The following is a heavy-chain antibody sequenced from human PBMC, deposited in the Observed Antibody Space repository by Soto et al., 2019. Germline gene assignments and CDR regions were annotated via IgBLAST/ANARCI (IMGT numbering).Heavy chain of an antibody. CDR3: AKEMCPRTVLDSSSPWGDY. CDR1: GFTFSDYG. D-gene: IGHD6-6*01. Sequence: GGSLRLSCAVSGFTFSDYGMHWVRQAPGKGLEWVAVMSYAGTYKYYADSVKGRFTISRDLSGNTLFLQMNSLRLEDTAVYFCAKEMCPRTVLDSSSPWGDYWGQGTLVTVSS. CDR2: MSYAGTYK. V-gene: IGHV3-30*18. J-gene: IGHJ4*02.